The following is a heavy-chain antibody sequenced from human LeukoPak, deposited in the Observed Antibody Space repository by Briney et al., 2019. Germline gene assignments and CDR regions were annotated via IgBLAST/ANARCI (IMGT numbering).Heavy chain of an antibody. D-gene: IGHD3-3*01. CDR3: AKDHAGYYDFWSHPYYFDY. V-gene: IGHV3-23*01. Sequence: PGGSLRLSCAASGFIFTNYAMSWVRQAPGKGLEWVSFISGVGDSTYYADSVKGRFTISRDNSKNTLYLQMNSLRAEDTAVYYCAKDHAGYYDFWSHPYYFDYWGQGTLVTVSS. CDR2: ISGVGDST. CDR1: GFIFTNYA. J-gene: IGHJ4*02.